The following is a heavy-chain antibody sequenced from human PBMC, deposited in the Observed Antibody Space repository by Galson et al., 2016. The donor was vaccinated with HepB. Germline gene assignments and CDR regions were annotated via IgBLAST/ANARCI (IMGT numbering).Heavy chain of an antibody. CDR1: GGSITSNHW. Sequence: TLSLTCVVSGGSITSNHWWTWVRQPPGKGLEWIGKVFYTGSTDSHPSLKSRVTISLDRSQNQFSLKLTSVTAADTAVYYCAREDYFHYGVDVWGQGTTVTVS. J-gene: IGHJ6*02. CDR3: AREDYFHYGVDV. V-gene: IGHV4-4*02. CDR2: VFYTGST.